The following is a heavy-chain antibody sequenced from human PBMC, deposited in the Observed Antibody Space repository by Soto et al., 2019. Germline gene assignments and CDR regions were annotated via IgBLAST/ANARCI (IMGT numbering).Heavy chain of an antibody. Sequence: GGSLRLSCAASGFTFSSYSMNWVRQAPGKGLEWVSYISSSSSTIYYADSAKGRFTISRDNAKNSLYLQMNSLRAEDTAVYYCAREGYYYDSRPKYGMDVWGQGTTVTVSS. V-gene: IGHV3-48*01. D-gene: IGHD3-22*01. CDR2: ISSSSSTI. CDR3: AREGYYYDSRPKYGMDV. J-gene: IGHJ6*02. CDR1: GFTFSSYS.